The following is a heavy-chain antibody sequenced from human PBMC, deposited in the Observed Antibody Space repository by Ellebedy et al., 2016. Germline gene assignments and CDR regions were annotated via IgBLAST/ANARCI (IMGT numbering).Heavy chain of an antibody. D-gene: IGHD6-6*01. V-gene: IGHV1-8*01. CDR2: MNPNSGNT. Sequence: ASVKVSXXASGYTFTSYDINWVRQATGQGLEWMGWMNPNSGNTGYAQKFQGRVTMTRNTSISTAYMELSSLRSEDTAVYYCAREGRYSSSSRWFNPWGQGTLVTVSS. CDR1: GYTFTSYD. J-gene: IGHJ5*02. CDR3: AREGRYSSSSRWFNP.